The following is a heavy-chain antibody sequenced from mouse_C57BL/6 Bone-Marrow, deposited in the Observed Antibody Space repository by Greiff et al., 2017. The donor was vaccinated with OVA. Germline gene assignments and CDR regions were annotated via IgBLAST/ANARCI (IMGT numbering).Heavy chain of an antibody. D-gene: IGHD1-1*01. CDR3: ARSPSPYYYGSSYEDY. CDR2: IDPSDSYP. Sequence: VQLQQSGAELVKPGASVKLSCKASGYTFTSYWMQWVKQRPGQGLEWIGEIDPSDSYPNYNQKFKGKATLTVDTSSSTAYMQLSSLTSEDSAVYYCARSPSPYYYGSSYEDYWGQGTTLTVSS. J-gene: IGHJ2*01. V-gene: IGHV1-50*01. CDR1: GYTFTSYW.